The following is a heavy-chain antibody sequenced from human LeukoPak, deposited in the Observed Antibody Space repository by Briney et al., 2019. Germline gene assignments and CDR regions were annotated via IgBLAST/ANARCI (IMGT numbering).Heavy chain of an antibody. CDR2: IYSGGTT. Sequence: AESLRLSCAGSGFTVSGHYMTWVRQAPGKGLEWVSIIYSGGTTYHADSVKGRFSISIDNSKNTLYLQMNSLRAEDTAVYYCARDVATKDYDILVGLDYWGQGTLVTVS. CDR1: GFTVSGHY. CDR3: ARDVATKDYDILVGLDY. D-gene: IGHD3-9*01. V-gene: IGHV3-66*01. J-gene: IGHJ4*02.